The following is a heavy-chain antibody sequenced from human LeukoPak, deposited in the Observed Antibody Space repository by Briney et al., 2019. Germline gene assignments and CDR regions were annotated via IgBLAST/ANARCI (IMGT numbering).Heavy chain of an antibody. CDR2: IFYSGQT. Sequence: SETLSLTCSISDDSINNDRYFWAWIRQPPGKGLEWIGTIFYSGQTYYSPSLKSRVTISVDTSKNQFSLKLRSVTAADTAVYYCARDREQQLVRFYNAFDIWGQGTMVTVSS. CDR3: ARDREQQLVRFYNAFDI. CDR1: DDSINNDRYF. V-gene: IGHV4-39*07. J-gene: IGHJ3*02. D-gene: IGHD6-13*01.